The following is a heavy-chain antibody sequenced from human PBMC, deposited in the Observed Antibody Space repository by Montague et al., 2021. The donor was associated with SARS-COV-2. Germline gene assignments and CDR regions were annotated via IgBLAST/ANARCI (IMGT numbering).Heavy chain of an antibody. Sequence: SKTLSLTCTVSGGSISSSSYYWGWIRQPPGKGLEWIGSIYYSGSTYYNPSLKSRVTISVDTSKNQFSLKLSSVTAADTAVYSCARVGRQQLVRLSGMDVWGQGTTVTVSS. CDR3: ARVGRQQLVRLSGMDV. CDR2: IYYSGST. V-gene: IGHV4-39*07. D-gene: IGHD6-13*01. J-gene: IGHJ6*02. CDR1: GGSISSSSYY.